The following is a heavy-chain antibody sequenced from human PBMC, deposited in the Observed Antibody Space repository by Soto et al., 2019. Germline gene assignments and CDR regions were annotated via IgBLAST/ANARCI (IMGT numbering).Heavy chain of an antibody. Sequence: QVQLQESGPGLVKPSGTLSLTCAVSGGSISDNWWSWVRQPPGKGLEWIGQISHTGTTHYNPSLWSRVTISIDNSMYQFSLILSSVTAADTAVYYCARHIAVPRTRGFDFWGQGTLVTVFS. CDR2: ISHTGTT. V-gene: IGHV4-4*02. J-gene: IGHJ4*02. CDR3: ARHIAVPRTRGFDF. CDR1: GGSISDNW. D-gene: IGHD6-19*01.